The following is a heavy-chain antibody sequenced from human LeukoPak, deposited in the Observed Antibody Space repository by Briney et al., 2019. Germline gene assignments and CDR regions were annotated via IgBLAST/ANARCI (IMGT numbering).Heavy chain of an antibody. CDR2: IYYSGST. J-gene: IGHJ4*02. CDR3: ARHRPYYDPTHYFDY. V-gene: IGHV4-59*01. Sequence: PSETLSLTCTVSGGSISSYYWSWIRQPPGKGLEWIGYIYYSGSTNYNPSLKSRVTISVDTSKNQFSLKLSSVTAADTAVYYCARHRPYYDPTHYFDYWGQGTLVTVSS. CDR1: GGSISSYY. D-gene: IGHD3-22*01.